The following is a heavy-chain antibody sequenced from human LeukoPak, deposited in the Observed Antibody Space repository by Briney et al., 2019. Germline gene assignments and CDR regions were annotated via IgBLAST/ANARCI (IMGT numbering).Heavy chain of an antibody. Sequence: SETLSLTCTVSGGSISSYYWSWIRQPPGKGLEWIGYIYYSGSTYYNPSLKSRVTISVDTSKNQFSLKLSSVTAADTAVYYCARDMVGLINWFDPWGQGTLVTVSS. CDR2: IYYSGST. V-gene: IGHV4-30-4*01. CDR3: ARDMVGLINWFDP. J-gene: IGHJ5*02. CDR1: GGSISSYY. D-gene: IGHD2-15*01.